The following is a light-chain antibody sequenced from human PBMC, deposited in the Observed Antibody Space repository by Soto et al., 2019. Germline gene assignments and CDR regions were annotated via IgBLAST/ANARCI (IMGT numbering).Light chain of an antibody. Sequence: QSALTQPASVSGSPGQSITISCTGTSSDVGGYNYVSWYQQHPGKAPKVMIYDVTKRPSGISNRYSGSKSGNTAALTISGLQVDDEDDDYCSSYTSGSTRVVFGGGTKLTVL. CDR3: SSYTSGSTRVV. CDR1: SSDVGGYNY. J-gene: IGLJ2*01. CDR2: DVT. V-gene: IGLV2-14*03.